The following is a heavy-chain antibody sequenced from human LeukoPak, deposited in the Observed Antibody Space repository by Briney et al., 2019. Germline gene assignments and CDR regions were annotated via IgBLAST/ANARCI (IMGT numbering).Heavy chain of an antibody. CDR1: GYTFTSYA. CDR3: ARDGGMTTELPFDY. D-gene: IGHD4-17*01. V-gene: IGHV1-69*13. CDR2: IIPIFGTA. J-gene: IGHJ4*02. Sequence: SVKVSCKASGYTFTSYAISWVRQAPGQGLEWMGGIIPIFGTANYAQKFQGRVTITADESTSTAYMELSSLRSEDTAVYYCARDGGMTTELPFDYWGQGTLVTVSS.